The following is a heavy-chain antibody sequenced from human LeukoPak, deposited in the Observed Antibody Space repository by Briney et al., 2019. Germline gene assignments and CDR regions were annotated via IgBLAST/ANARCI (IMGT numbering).Heavy chain of an antibody. CDR1: GFIVSNSY. J-gene: IGHJ4*02. CDR3: ASLARDY. Sequence: GGSLRLSCAASGFIVSNSYMTWVRQAPGKGLEWVSVIHNDGSTYYADSVKGRFTVSRDNSKNMLFLRMNSLRVEDTAVYFCASLARDYWGQGTLVSVSS. CDR2: IHNDGST. D-gene: IGHD3-3*02. V-gene: IGHV3-53*01.